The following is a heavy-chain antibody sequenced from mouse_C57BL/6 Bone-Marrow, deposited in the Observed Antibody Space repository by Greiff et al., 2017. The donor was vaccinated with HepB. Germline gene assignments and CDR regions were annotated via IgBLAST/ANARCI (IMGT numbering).Heavy chain of an antibody. CDR2: IDPENGDT. Sequence: EVQLQQSGAELVRPGASVKLSCTASGFNIKDDYMHWVKQRPEQGLEWIGWIDPENGDTEYASKFQGKATITADTSSNTAYLQLSSLTSEDTAVYYLTTSLLRLTGSYYFDYWGQGTTLTVSS. J-gene: IGHJ2*01. CDR1: GFNIKDDY. CDR3: TTSLLRLTGSYYFDY. D-gene: IGHD1-2*01. V-gene: IGHV14-4*01.